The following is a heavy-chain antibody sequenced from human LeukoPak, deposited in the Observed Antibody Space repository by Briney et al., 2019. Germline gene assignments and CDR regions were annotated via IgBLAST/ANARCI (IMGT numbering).Heavy chain of an antibody. CDR2: TYSNGRT. V-gene: IGHV3-53*01. CDR3: AKENYGSVDC. J-gene: IGHJ4*02. CDR1: GFTVSSNY. D-gene: IGHD3-22*01. Sequence: GGSLRLSCAASGFTVSSNYMSWVRQAPGKGLEWVSVTYSNGRTYYADSVKGRFTISRDISKNTLYLQMNSLRAEDTAVYYCAKENYGSVDCWGQGTLVTVSS.